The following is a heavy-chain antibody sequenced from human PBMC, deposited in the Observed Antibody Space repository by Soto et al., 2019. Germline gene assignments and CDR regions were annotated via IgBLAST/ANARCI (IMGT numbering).Heavy chain of an antibody. D-gene: IGHD6-19*01. CDR1: GYTFTSYA. V-gene: IGHV1-3*01. J-gene: IGHJ6*02. CDR3: ASSSDLSGWYYYYGMDF. Sequence: VKVSCTASGYTFTSYAMHWVRQAPGQRLEWMGWINAGNGNTKYSQKFQGRVTITRDTSASTAYMELSSLRSEDTAVYYCASSSDLSGWYYYYGMDFWGQGTTVTVSS. CDR2: INAGNGNT.